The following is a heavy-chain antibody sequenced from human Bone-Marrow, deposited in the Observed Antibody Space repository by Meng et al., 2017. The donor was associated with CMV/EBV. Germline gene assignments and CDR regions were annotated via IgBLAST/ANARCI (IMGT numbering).Heavy chain of an antibody. V-gene: IGHV4-34*01. CDR2: INHSGST. D-gene: IGHD2-2*01. Sequence: SETLSLTCTVSGGAISSYYWSWIRQPPGKGLEWIGEINHSGSTNYNPSLKSRVTISVDTSKNQFSLKLSSVTAADTAVYYCAREGIVVVPAANDAFDIWGQGTMVTVSS. CDR1: GGAISSYY. CDR3: AREGIVVVPAANDAFDI. J-gene: IGHJ3*02.